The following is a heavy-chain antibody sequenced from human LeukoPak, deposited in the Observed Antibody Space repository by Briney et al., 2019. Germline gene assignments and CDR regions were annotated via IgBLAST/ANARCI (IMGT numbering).Heavy chain of an antibody. CDR3: ARLGYSSSHLDY. Sequence: SETLSLTCTVSGGSISSYYWSWIRQPPGKGLEWIGYIYYSGSTNYNPSLKSRVTISVDTSKNQFSLKLSSATAADTAVYYCARLGYSSSHLDYWGQGTLVTVSS. V-gene: IGHV4-59*08. CDR2: IYYSGST. J-gene: IGHJ4*02. D-gene: IGHD6-13*01. CDR1: GGSISSYY.